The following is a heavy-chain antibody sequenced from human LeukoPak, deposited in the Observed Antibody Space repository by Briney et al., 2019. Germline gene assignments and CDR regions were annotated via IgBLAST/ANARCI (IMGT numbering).Heavy chain of an antibody. J-gene: IGHJ3*02. CDR1: SGSISPYY. V-gene: IGHV4-59*01. CDR3: ARDSRTTTAFDI. D-gene: IGHD1-1*01. CDR2: VYYSGST. Sequence: SETLSLTCTVSSGSISPYYWNWIRQPPGKGLEWIGCVYYSGSTNYNPSLNSRVTISVDTSKNQFSLKLSSVTAADTAIYYCARDSRTTTAFDIWGKGTMVTVSS.